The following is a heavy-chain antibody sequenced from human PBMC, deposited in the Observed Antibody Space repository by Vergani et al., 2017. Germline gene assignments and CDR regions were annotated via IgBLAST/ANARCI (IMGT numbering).Heavy chain of an antibody. D-gene: IGHD6-19*01. CDR1: GGSFSGYY. CDR3: ASSSGWYGGARWFDP. V-gene: IGHV4-34*01. J-gene: IGHJ5*02. CDR2: INHSGST. Sequence: QVQLQQWGAGLLKPSETLSLTCAVYGGSFSGYYWSWIRQPPGTGLEWIGEINHSGSTNYNPSLKSRVTISVDTSKNQFSLKLSSVTAAGTAVYYCASSSGWYGGARWFDPWGQGTLVTVSS.